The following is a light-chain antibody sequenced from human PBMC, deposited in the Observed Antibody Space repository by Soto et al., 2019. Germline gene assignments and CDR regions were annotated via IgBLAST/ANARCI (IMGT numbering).Light chain of an antibody. V-gene: IGKV3-20*01. J-gene: IGKJ1*01. Sequence: EIVLTQSPGTLSLSPGERATLSCRASPSVSSSYLAWYQQKPGQAPRLLIYGVSSRATGIPDRFSGSGSGTDFTLTISRLEPEDFAVYYCQQYGSSPQTFGQGTKVEIK. CDR2: GVS. CDR3: QQYGSSPQT. CDR1: PSVSSSY.